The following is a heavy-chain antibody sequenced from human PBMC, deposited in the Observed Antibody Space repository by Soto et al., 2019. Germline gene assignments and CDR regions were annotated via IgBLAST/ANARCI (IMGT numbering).Heavy chain of an antibody. V-gene: IGHV2-70*04. J-gene: IGHJ4*02. D-gene: IGHD6-19*01. CDR3: ARIGGSGWYGTDY. Sequence: SGPTLVNPTQTLTLTCTFSGFSLSTSGMRVSWIRQPPGKALEWLARIDWDDDKFYSTSLKTRLTISKDTSKNQVVLTMTNMDPVDTATYSCARIGGSGWYGTDYSGQGTLVTVPQ. CDR1: GFSLSTSGMR. CDR2: IDWDDDK.